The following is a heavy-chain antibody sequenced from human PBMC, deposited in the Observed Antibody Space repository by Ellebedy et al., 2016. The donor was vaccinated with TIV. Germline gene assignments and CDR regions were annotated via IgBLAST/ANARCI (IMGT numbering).Heavy chain of an antibody. CDR2: ISSSSNI. J-gene: IGHJ4*02. Sequence: GESLKISCAASGFTFSSYSMNWVRQAPGKGLEWVSYISSSSNIYYADSVKGRFTISRDNAKNSLYLQMNSLRAEDTAVYYCARDGLAYCGGDCDFPLDYWGQGTLVTVSS. CDR3: ARDGLAYCGGDCDFPLDY. V-gene: IGHV3-48*04. D-gene: IGHD2-21*02. CDR1: GFTFSSYS.